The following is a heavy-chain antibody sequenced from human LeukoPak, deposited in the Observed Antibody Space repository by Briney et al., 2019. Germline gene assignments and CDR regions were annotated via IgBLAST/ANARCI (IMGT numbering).Heavy chain of an antibody. CDR1: GGSISSSNW. V-gene: IGHV4-4*02. Sequence: PSGTLSLTCAVSGGSISSSNWWSWVRQPPGKGLEWIGEIYHSGSTNYNPSLKSRVTISVDTSKNQFSLNLTSVTAADTAFYYCARARTNYYYASSGYTTRGGFFDSWGLGTLVTVSS. CDR2: IYHSGST. D-gene: IGHD3-22*01. J-gene: IGHJ4*02. CDR3: ARARTNYYYASSGYTTRGGFFDS.